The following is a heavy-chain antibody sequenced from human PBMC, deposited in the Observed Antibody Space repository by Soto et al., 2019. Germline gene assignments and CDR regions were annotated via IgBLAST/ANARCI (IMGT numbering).Heavy chain of an antibody. J-gene: IGHJ5*02. Sequence: EVHLVDSGGGLVQPGGSLRLSCVASGFPFSSYWMSWVRQAPGKGLEWVANIKEDGSDKYYVDSVKGRFTISRDNAKNSLYPQMNSLRVEDTAVYYCVGVSLTGSWGQGTLVAVSS. CDR3: VGVSLTGS. CDR2: IKEDGSDK. CDR1: GFPFSSYW. V-gene: IGHV3-7*01. D-gene: IGHD3-9*01.